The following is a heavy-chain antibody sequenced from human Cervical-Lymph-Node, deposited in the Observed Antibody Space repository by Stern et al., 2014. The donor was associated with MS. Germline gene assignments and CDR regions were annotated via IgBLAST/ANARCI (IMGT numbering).Heavy chain of an antibody. V-gene: IGHV3-74*01. CDR3: VREAYETSYLLGWTGGMDV. CDR1: GFTVSSYW. J-gene: IGHJ6*02. D-gene: IGHD3/OR15-3a*01. Sequence: EVQLEESGGGLVQPGGSLSLSCAASGFTVSSYWMHWVRQAPEKGLEWVSRLNSAGSRRSYADSVKDRFTISGDSAKNRLNRQMNSLRAEDTAVYYGVREAYETSYLLGWTGGMDVWGQGTTVTVSS. CDR2: LNSAGSRR.